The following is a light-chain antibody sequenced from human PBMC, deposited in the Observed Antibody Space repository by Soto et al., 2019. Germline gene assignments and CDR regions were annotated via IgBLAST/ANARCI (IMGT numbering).Light chain of an antibody. CDR1: QSVNSN. CDR2: SAS. J-gene: IGKJ1*01. CDR3: QQYASSPRT. V-gene: IGKV3-20*01. Sequence: EIVLTQSPGTLSLSPGERATLSCRASQSVNSNLAWYQQKLGQAPRLLIYSASARATGIPSRFSGSGSGTDFTLTITRLEPEDFAVYYCQQYASSPRTFGRGTKVDIK.